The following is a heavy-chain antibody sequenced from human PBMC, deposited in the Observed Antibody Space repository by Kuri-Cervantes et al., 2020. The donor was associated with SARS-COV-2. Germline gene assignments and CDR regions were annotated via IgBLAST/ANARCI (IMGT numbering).Heavy chain of an antibody. CDR3: ARDKAVY. Sequence: GESLKISCAASGFTFSSYWMHWVRQAPGKGLVWVPRINSDGSSTSYADSVKGRFTISRDNAKNSLYLQMNSLRDEDTAVYYCARDKAVYWGQGTLVTVSS. V-gene: IGHV3-74*01. D-gene: IGHD6-19*01. J-gene: IGHJ4*02. CDR1: GFTFSSYW. CDR2: INSDGSST.